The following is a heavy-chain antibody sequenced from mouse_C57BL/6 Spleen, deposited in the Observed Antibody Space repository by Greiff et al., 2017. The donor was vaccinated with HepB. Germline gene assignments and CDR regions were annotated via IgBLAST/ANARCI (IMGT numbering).Heavy chain of an antibody. CDR1: GFTFSDYY. V-gene: IGHV5-16*01. D-gene: IGHD2-3*01. CDR2: INYDGSST. J-gene: IGHJ1*03. CDR3: ARDGRWLLPSYWYFDV. Sequence: DVKLVESEGGLVQPGSSMKLSCTASGFTFSDYYMAWVRQVPEKGLEWVANINYDGSSTYYLDSLKSRFIISRDNAKNILYLQMSSLKSEDTATYYCARDGRWLLPSYWYFDVWGTGTTVTVSS.